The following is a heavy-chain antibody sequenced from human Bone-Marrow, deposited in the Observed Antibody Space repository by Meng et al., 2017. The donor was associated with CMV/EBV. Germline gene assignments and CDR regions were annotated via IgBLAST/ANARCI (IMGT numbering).Heavy chain of an antibody. V-gene: IGHV3-30-3*01. Sequence: QGQLVEAGGGVVQPGRSLSSSFAASGFTFSSYAMHWGRQAPGKGLEWVAVISYDGSNKYYADSVKGRFTISRDNSKNTLYLQMNSLRAEDTAVYYCVRALGTRGPHFDYWGQGTLVTVSS. J-gene: IGHJ4*02. CDR3: VRALGTRGPHFDY. CDR1: GFTFSSYA. CDR2: ISYDGSNK. D-gene: IGHD1-1*01.